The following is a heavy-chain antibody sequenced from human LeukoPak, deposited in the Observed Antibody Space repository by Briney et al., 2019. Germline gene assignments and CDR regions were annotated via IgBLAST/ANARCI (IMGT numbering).Heavy chain of an antibody. D-gene: IGHD2-2*01. Sequence: ASVKVSCKASGYTFTSYDINWVRQATGQGLEWMGWMNPNSGNTGYAQKFQGRVTMTRNTSISTAYMELSSLRSEDTAVYYCARKGTTKGYYYYGMDVWGQGTTVTVSS. CDR1: GYTFTSYD. CDR2: MNPNSGNT. V-gene: IGHV1-8*01. J-gene: IGHJ6*02. CDR3: ARKGTTKGYYYYGMDV.